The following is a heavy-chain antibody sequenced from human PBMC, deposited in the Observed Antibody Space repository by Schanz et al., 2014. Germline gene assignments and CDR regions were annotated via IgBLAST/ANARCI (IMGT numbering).Heavy chain of an antibody. CDR1: GYTFTSYS. V-gene: IGHV1-18*04. Sequence: QVQLVQSGAEVKKPGASVKVSCKASGYTFTSYSMHWVRQAPGQGLEWMGWINGYNGHTLYAQKFQCRVTMTTDTSTSTSYMELTSLRFDDTAVYYCARDFSAYVGNYFDYWGQGTLVTVSS. CDR3: ARDFSAYVGNYFDY. J-gene: IGHJ4*02. D-gene: IGHD5-12*01. CDR2: INGYNGHT.